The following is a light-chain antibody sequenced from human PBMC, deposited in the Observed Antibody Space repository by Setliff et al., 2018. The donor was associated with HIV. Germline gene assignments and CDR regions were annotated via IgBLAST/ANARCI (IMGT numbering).Light chain of an antibody. J-gene: IGLJ1*01. V-gene: IGLV2-11*01. CDR1: SSDVGGYNY. CDR3: CSYAGSYTFHV. CDR2: DVS. Sequence: QSALAQPRSVSGSPGQSVTISCTGTSSDVGGYNYVSWYQQHPGKAPKLMIYDVSERPSGVPDRFSGSKSANTASLTISGLQAEDEADYYCCSYAGSYTFHVFGTGTKVTVL.